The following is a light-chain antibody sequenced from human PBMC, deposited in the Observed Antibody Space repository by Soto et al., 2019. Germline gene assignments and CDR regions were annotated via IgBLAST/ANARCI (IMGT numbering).Light chain of an antibody. CDR3: HYYGSPPRT. CDR1: QSVSSSY. J-gene: IGKJ1*01. V-gene: IGKV3-20*01. CDR2: GAS. Sequence: EIVLTQSPGTLSLSPGERATLSCRASQSVSSSYLAWYQQKPGQAPRLLIYGASSRATDIPDRFSGSGSGTDCTLAISRLETEDFAVYYCHYYGSPPRTFGEGTKVEIK.